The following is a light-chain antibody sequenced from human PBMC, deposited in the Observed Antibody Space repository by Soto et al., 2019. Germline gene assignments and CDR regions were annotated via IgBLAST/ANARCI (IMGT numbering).Light chain of an antibody. CDR3: QQYNNWLLIT. J-gene: IGKJ5*01. CDR1: QSVSSN. CDR2: GAS. V-gene: IGKV3D-15*01. Sequence: EIVMTQSPATLSVSPGERATLSCRASQSVSSNLAWYQQKPGQAPRLLIYGASTRATGIPARFSGSGSGTEFTLTISSLKSEDFAVYYCQQYNNWLLITFGQGTRLEI.